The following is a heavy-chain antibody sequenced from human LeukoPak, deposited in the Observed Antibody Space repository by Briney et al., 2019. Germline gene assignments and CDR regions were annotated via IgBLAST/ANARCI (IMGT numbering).Heavy chain of an antibody. CDR3: ARSFCSSTSCYVGNYFDY. V-gene: IGHV4-34*01. CDR1: GGSFSGYY. CDR2: INHSGST. D-gene: IGHD2-2*01. J-gene: IGHJ4*02. Sequence: PSETLSLTCAVYGGSFSGYYWSWIRQPPGKGLEWIREINHSGSTNYNPSLKSRVTISVDTSKNQFSLKLSSVTAADTAVYYCARSFCSSTSCYVGNYFDYWGQGTLVTVSS.